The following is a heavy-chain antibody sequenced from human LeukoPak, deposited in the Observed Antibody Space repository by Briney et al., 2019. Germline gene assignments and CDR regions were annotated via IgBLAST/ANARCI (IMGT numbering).Heavy chain of an antibody. CDR3: ARARVYDSSGYKYYFDY. J-gene: IGHJ4*02. D-gene: IGHD3-22*01. V-gene: IGHV3-7*01. Sequence: GGSLRLSCAASGFTFSSYWMSWVRQAPGKGQEWVANIKQDGSEKYYVDSVKGRFTISRDNAKNSLYLQMNSLRAEDTAVYYCARARVYDSSGYKYYFDYWGQGTLVTVSS. CDR1: GFTFSSYW. CDR2: IKQDGSEK.